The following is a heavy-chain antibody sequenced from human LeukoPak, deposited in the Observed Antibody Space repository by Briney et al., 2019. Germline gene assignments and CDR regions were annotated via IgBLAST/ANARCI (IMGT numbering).Heavy chain of an antibody. D-gene: IGHD6-19*01. CDR1: GYTLTSYY. Sequence: ASVKVSCKASGYTLTSYYIHWVRQAPGQGLEWMGLINPTGGSTSYAQKFQGRVTMTRDTSTSTVYMELSSLRSEDTAVYYCSRLGPYSSDWYGYFDYWGQGTLVTVSS. CDR3: SRLGPYSSDWYGYFDY. V-gene: IGHV1-46*01. J-gene: IGHJ4*02. CDR2: INPTGGST.